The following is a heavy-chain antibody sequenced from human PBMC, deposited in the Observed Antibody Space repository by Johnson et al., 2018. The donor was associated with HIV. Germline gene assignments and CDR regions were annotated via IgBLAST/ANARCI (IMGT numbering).Heavy chain of an antibody. D-gene: IGHD5-12*01. V-gene: IGHV3-23*04. CDR3: ARGRFPEYIDIASGAFDI. CDR2: ITGSGGNT. CDR1: GFAFSNYA. Sequence: VQLVESGGGLVQPGGSLRLSCAASGFAFSNYAMTWVRQAPGKGLEWVSSITGSGGNTYDADSVKGRFTISRDNSKNSLSLQMNSLRPEDTAVYYCARGRFPEYIDIASGAFDIWGQGTMVTVSS. J-gene: IGHJ3*02.